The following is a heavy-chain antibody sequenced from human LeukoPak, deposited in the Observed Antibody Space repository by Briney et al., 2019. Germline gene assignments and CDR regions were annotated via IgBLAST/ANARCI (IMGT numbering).Heavy chain of an antibody. D-gene: IGHD5-18*01. V-gene: IGHV1-69*13. J-gene: IGHJ6*02. CDR3: ARWSTQWIQLWSGYYYYGMDV. Sequence: GASVKVSCKASGGTLSSYAISWVRRAPGQGLEWMGGIIPTFDTANYAQKFQGRVTITADESTSTAYMELSSLRSEDTAVYYCARWSTQWIQLWSGYYYYGMDVWGQGTTVTVSS. CDR2: IIPTFDTA. CDR1: GGTLSSYA.